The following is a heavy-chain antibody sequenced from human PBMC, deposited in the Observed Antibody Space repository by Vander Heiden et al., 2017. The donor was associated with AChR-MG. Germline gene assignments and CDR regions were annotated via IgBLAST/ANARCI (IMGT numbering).Heavy chain of an antibody. CDR1: GFNFSSHA. D-gene: IGHD1-26*01. CDR2: ISYHGVNK. Sequence: QVQLVESGGGVVQPGRSLRLSCAASGFNFSSHAMHGGRQAPGMGLEWVAVISYHGVNKFYADSVKGRFTISRDYSKNTVYLQLDSLRGEDTAVYYCAKDPVGPTPIDFWGLGTLVTVSS. J-gene: IGHJ4*02. V-gene: IGHV3-30-3*01. CDR3: AKDPVGPTPIDF.